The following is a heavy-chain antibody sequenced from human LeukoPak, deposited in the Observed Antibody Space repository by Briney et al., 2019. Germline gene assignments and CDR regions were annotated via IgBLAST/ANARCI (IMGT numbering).Heavy chain of an antibody. V-gene: IGHV3-23*01. CDR3: AKKGVASIGPSHFDY. CDR2: ISGSGGST. J-gene: IGHJ4*02. CDR1: GFTFSSYS. D-gene: IGHD3-22*01. Sequence: GGSLRLSCAASGFTFSSYSMNWVRQAPGKGLEWVSAISGSGGSTYYADSVKGRFTISRDNSKNTLYLQMNSLRAEDTAVYYCAKKGVASIGPSHFDYWGQGTLVTVSS.